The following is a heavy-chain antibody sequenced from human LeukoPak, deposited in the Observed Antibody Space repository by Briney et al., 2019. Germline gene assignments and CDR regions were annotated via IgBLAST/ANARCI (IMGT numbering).Heavy chain of an antibody. CDR3: ARGREYCSGGSCYLVLSGFDY. D-gene: IGHD2-15*01. Sequence: GGSLRLSCAASGFTFSSYAMHWVRQAPGKGLEWVAVISYDGSNKYYADSVKGRFTISRDNSKNTLYLQMNSLRAEDTAVYYCARGREYCSGGSCYLVLSGFDYWGQGTLVTVSS. V-gene: IGHV3-30*04. J-gene: IGHJ4*02. CDR2: ISYDGSNK. CDR1: GFTFSSYA.